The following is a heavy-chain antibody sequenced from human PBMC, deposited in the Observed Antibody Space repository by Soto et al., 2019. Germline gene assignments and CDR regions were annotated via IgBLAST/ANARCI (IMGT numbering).Heavy chain of an antibody. V-gene: IGHV4-39*01. CDR1: GGSISSSSYY. CDR2: IYYSGST. J-gene: IGHJ5*02. D-gene: IGHD3-9*01. CDR3: ARQDGPLHYDILTGYFLPPPNWFDP. Sequence: QLQLQESGPGLVKPSETLSLTCTVSGGSISSSSYYWGWIRQPPGKGLEWIGSIYYSGSTYYNPSLKSRVTLSVVTSKNQFSMKLSSVTAADTAVYYCARQDGPLHYDILTGYFLPPPNWFDPWGQGTLVTVSS.